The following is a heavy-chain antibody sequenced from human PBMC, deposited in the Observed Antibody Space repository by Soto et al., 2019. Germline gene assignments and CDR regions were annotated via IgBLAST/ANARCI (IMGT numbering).Heavy chain of an antibody. Sequence: ASVKVSCKASGYTFTTFAMHWVRQAPGQRLEWMGWINADNGNTKYSQKFQGRVTMTTDTSTSTAYMELRSLRSDDTAVYYCARVDTDMVTAPYWGQGTLVTVSS. CDR1: GYTFTTFA. CDR3: ARVDTDMVTAPY. V-gene: IGHV1-3*01. J-gene: IGHJ4*02. D-gene: IGHD5-18*01. CDR2: INADNGNT.